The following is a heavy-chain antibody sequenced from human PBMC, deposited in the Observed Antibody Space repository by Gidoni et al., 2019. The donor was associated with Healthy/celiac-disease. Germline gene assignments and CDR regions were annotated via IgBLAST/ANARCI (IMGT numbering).Heavy chain of an antibody. D-gene: IGHD6-6*01. V-gene: IGHV1-69*01. CDR3: ARCPAAIAARNNWFDP. CDR1: GGTFSRYA. J-gene: IGHJ5*02. CDR2: IFHIFGTA. Sequence: QVQLVQSGAEVKKPGSSVKVSCTASGGTFSRYAISWVRQAPGQGLEWKGGIFHIFGTANYEQKFQGRVTITADESTSTAYMELSSLRSEDTAVYYCARCPAAIAARNNWFDPWGQGTLVTVSS.